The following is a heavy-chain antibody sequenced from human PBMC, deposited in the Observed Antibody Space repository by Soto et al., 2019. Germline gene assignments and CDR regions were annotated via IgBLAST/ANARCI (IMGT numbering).Heavy chain of an antibody. CDR2: IGTAGDT. J-gene: IGHJ6*02. CDR3: ARHFGKQPPGDCGCACNYSYCGMDV. Sequence: GSLRLSCAASGFTFSSYDMHWVRQATGKGPEWVSAIGTAGDTYYPGSVKGRFTISRENAKNSLYLQMNSLRAEDTAVYYCARHFGKQPPGDCGCACNYSYCGMDVWGQGPTVTLFS. CDR1: GFTFSSYD. V-gene: IGHV3-13*01. D-gene: IGHD2-21*02.